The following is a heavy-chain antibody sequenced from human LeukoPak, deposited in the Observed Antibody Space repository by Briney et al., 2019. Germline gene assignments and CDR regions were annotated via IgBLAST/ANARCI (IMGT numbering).Heavy chain of an antibody. CDR3: ARVHRIAARSRYYFDY. CDR1: GGSFSGSY. V-gene: IGHV4-34*01. Sequence: PETLSLTCAVYGGSFSGSYWSWIRHPPGKGLEWIGEINHSGSTNYNPSLKSRVTISVDTSKNQFSLKLSSVTAADTAVYYCARVHRIAARSRYYFDYWGQGTLVTVSS. J-gene: IGHJ4*02. CDR2: INHSGST. D-gene: IGHD6-6*01.